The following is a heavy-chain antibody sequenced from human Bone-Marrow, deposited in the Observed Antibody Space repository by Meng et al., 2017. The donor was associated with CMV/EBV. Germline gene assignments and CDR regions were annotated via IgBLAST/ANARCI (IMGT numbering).Heavy chain of an antibody. CDR2: ISSSSSYI. CDR3: ARERITMVRGANRYFDD. V-gene: IGHV3-21*01. CDR1: GFTFSSYS. Sequence: GESLKISCAASGFTFSSYSMNWVRQAPGKGLEWVSSISSSSSYIYYADSVKGRFTISRDNAKNSLYLQMNSLRTEDTAVYYCARERITMVRGANRYFDDWGQGTLVTVSS. J-gene: IGHJ4*02. D-gene: IGHD3-10*01.